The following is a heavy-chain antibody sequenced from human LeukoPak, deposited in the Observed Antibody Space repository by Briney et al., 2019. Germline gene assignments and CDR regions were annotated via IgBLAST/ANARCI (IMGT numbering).Heavy chain of an antibody. CDR2: IKKDGSEK. CDR3: ARRINDYGDYWYAFDI. CDR1: GFTFSSYW. D-gene: IGHD4-17*01. J-gene: IGHJ3*02. V-gene: IGHV3-7*01. Sequence: GGSLRLSCAASGFTFSSYWMSWVRQAPGKGLEWVANIKKDGSEKYYVDSVKGRFTISRDNAKTSLYLQMNSLRAEDTAVYYCARRINDYGDYWYAFDIWGQGTMVTVSS.